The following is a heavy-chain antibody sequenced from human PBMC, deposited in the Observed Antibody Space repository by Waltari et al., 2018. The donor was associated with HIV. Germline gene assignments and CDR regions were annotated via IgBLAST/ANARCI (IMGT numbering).Heavy chain of an antibody. CDR1: GYTFTRYG. D-gene: IGHD3-22*01. CDR2: ITTYNGHT. V-gene: IGHV1-18*01. J-gene: IGHJ5*02. CDR3: ARPDYDSSGGNWFDP. Sequence: QVQLVQSGAEVKKPGASVKVSCKASGYTFTRYGVSWVRQAPGQGLEWMGWITTYNGHTKYAQKFQGRVTTTTDTSTSTAYMELRSLRSDDTALYYCARPDYDSSGGNWFDPWGQGTLVTVSS.